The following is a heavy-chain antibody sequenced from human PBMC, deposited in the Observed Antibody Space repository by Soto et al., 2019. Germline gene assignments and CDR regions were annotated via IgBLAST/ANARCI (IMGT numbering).Heavy chain of an antibody. J-gene: IGHJ6*02. D-gene: IGHD6-13*01. CDR2: ISSSGSYK. V-gene: IGHV3-21*01. CDR3: ARDLTIAAAGSYYAMDV. Sequence: GGSLRLSCAASGFNFSSYSMNWVRQAPGKGLEWVSSISSSGSYKYYADSVKGRFTISRDNAKNSLYLQMNSLRAEDTAVYYCARDLTIAAAGSYYAMDVWGQGTTVTSP. CDR1: GFNFSSYS.